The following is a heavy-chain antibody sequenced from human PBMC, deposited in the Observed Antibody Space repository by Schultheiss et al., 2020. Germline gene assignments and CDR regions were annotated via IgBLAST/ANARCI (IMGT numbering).Heavy chain of an antibody. V-gene: IGHV3-23*01. CDR2: IVGGSGVST. J-gene: IGHJ5*02. CDR3: ARENWISHPLGDGVVHWFDP. CDR1: RFLFGNYV. D-gene: IGHD5-24*01. Sequence: GGSLRLSCAASRFLFGNYVMSWVRQAPGKGLEWVSTIVGGSGVSTYYADSVKGRVTISRDNSMNTLYLQMNSLRAEDTAVYYCARENWISHPLGDGVVHWFDPWVQGTLVTGS.